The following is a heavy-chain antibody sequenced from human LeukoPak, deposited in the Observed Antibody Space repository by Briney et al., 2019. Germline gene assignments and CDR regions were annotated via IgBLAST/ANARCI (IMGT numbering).Heavy chain of an antibody. CDR1: GFTFSNHW. V-gene: IGHV3-7*01. Sequence: PGGSLRLSCAASGFTFSNHWMSWVRQAPGKGLEWVANIKQDGSEKYYVDSVKGRLSISRDNAKNSLFLQTNSLRGEDTAVYYCARLYTSGCFDYWGQGTLVTVSS. D-gene: IGHD6-19*01. J-gene: IGHJ4*02. CDR2: IKQDGSEK. CDR3: ARLYTSGCFDY.